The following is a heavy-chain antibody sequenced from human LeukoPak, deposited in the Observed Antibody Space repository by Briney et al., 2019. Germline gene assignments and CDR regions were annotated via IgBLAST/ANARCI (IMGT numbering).Heavy chain of an antibody. Sequence: PGGSLRLSCAASGFTFSSYWMSWVRQAPGKGLEWVANIKQGGSEKYYVDSVKGRFTISRDNSRNMLYLEMNSLRAEDTAVYYCAKFQANYYDSSGYGCFDYWGQGVLVTVSS. J-gene: IGHJ4*02. CDR2: IKQGGSEK. D-gene: IGHD3-22*01. CDR3: AKFQANYYDSSGYGCFDY. CDR1: GFTFSSYW. V-gene: IGHV3-7*03.